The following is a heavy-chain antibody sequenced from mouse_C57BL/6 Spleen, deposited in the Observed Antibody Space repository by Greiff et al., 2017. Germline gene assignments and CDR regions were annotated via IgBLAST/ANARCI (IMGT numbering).Heavy chain of an antibody. CDR1: GYTFTSYW. J-gene: IGHJ3*01. Sequence: QVQLQQSGAELAKPGASVTLSCKASGYTFTSYWMHWVKQRPGQGLEWIGYINPSSGYTKYNQKFEDKATLTADTSSSTAYMQLSSLTSEDAAVYYCARCHNGGFAYGGQGTLVTVSA. V-gene: IGHV1-7*01. CDR2: INPSSGYT. CDR3: ARCHNGGFAY. D-gene: IGHD1-3*01.